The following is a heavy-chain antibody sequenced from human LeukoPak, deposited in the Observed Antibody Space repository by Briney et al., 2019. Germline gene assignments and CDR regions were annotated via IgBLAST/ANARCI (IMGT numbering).Heavy chain of an antibody. D-gene: IGHD6-6*01. CDR3: ARDLLGSSPH. J-gene: IGHJ4*02. CDR1: GGSISSYY. V-gene: IGHV4-59*01. Sequence: SETLSLTCTVSGGSISSYYWSWIRQRPGKGLEWIGYIYYSGSTNYNPSLKSRVTISVDTSENQFSLKLSSVTAADTAVYYCARDLLGSSPHWGQGTLVIVSS. CDR2: IYYSGST.